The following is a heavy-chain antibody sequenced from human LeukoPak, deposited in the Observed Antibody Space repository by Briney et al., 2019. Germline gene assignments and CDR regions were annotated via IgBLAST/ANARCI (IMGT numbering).Heavy chain of an antibody. V-gene: IGHV4-59*01. CDR2: IYYSGST. D-gene: IGHD3-3*01. CDR3: ARDLYYDFWSGPESDYMDV. J-gene: IGHJ6*03. Sequence: SETLSPTCTVSGGSISSYYWSWIRQPPGKGLEWIGYIYYSGSTNYNPSLKSRVTISVDTSKNQFSLKLSSVTAADTAVYYCARDLYYDFWSGPESDYMDVWGKGTTVTVSS. CDR1: GGSISSYY.